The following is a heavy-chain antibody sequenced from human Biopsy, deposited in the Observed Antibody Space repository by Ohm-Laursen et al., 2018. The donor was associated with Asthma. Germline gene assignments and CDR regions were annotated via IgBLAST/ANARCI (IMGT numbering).Heavy chain of an antibody. J-gene: IGHJ5*02. CDR1: GGSISRSSYY. CDR2: FYYSGST. CDR3: ARLSLNDSLDP. D-gene: IGHD1-1*01. Sequence: SDTLSLTCTVSGGSISRSSYYWGWIRQPPGKGLEWIGSFYYSGSTYYNPSVKSRVTIPEDTSMNQLSLNLSSVTAADTAVVYCARLSLNDSLDPWGRGTLVTVSS. V-gene: IGHV4-39*01.